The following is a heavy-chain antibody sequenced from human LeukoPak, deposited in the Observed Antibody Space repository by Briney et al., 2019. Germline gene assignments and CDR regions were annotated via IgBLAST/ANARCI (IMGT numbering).Heavy chain of an antibody. CDR2: ISSSGSTI. CDR3: ARKSLGIGWYFDY. Sequence: GGSLRLSCAASGFTFSSFEMNWVRQAPGKGLEWVSKISSSGSTIYYADSVKGRFTISRDNAKNSLYLQMNSLRAEDTAVYYCARKSLGIGWYFDYWGQGTLVTVSS. D-gene: IGHD3-16*01. CDR1: GFTFSSFE. J-gene: IGHJ4*02. V-gene: IGHV3-48*03.